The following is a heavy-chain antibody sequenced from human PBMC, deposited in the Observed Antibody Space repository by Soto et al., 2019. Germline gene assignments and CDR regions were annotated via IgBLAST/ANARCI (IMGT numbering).Heavy chain of an antibody. CDR1: GFTFSSYW. V-gene: IGHV3-33*08. CDR3: ARDREQWLVGYYFDY. Sequence: VQLVESGGGLVQPGGSLRLSCAASGFTFSSYWMHWVRQAPGKGLVWVAVIWYDGSNIYYADSVKGRFTISRDNSKDTLDLQMNSLRAEDTAVYYCARDREQWLVGYYFDYWGQGTLVTVSS. J-gene: IGHJ4*02. CDR2: IWYDGSNI. D-gene: IGHD6-19*01.